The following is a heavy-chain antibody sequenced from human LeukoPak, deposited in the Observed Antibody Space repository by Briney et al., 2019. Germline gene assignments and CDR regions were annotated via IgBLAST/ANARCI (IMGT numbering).Heavy chain of an antibody. Sequence: SETLSLTCTVSGGSISSYYWSWIRQPPGKGLEWIGYIYYSGSTNYNPSLKSRVTISVDTSKNHFSLKLTSVTAADTATYYCARETSLAGFASGLGFNYWGQGILVTVSS. CDR3: ARETSLAGFASGLGFNY. CDR2: IYYSGST. J-gene: IGHJ4*02. V-gene: IGHV4-59*01. CDR1: GGSISSYY. D-gene: IGHD6-19*01.